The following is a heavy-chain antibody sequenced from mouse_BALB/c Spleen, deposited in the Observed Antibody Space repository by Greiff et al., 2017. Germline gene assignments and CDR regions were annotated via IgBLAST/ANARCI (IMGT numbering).Heavy chain of an antibody. D-gene: IGHD2-1*01. CDR2: IRHKANGYTT. CDR1: GFTFTDYY. J-gene: IGHJ1*01. Sequence: DVHLVESGGGLVQPGGSLRLSCATSGFTFTDYYMCWVRQPPGKALVWLGFIRHKANGYTTEYSASVKGRFTISRDNSQSNLYLQMNTLRAEDSATYYCARYGNYWYFDVWGAGTTVTVSS. CDR3: ARYGNYWYFDV. V-gene: IGHV7-3*02.